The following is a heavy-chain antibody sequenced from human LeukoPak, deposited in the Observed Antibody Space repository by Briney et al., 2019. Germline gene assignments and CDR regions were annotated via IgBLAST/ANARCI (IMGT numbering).Heavy chain of an antibody. Sequence: ASVKVSCKASGYIFISYAIQWVRQAPGQRLEWMGWINAGNGNTRYSEKFQGKITITSDKSATTVYMELSSLTPEDTAVYYCARDKVLTGYRQLFDYWGQGTLVTVSS. CDR3: ARDKVLTGYRQLFDY. J-gene: IGHJ4*02. CDR2: INAGNGNT. V-gene: IGHV1-3*01. D-gene: IGHD3-9*01. CDR1: GYIFISYA.